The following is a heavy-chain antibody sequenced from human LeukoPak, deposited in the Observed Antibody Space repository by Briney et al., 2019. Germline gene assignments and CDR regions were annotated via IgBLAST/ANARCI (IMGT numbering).Heavy chain of an antibody. CDR1: GFSFVSYA. J-gene: IGHJ4*02. D-gene: IGHD1-26*01. V-gene: IGHV3-23*01. CDR3: ARYSGSYYYPPAWDL. Sequence: GGSPRLSCAASGFSFVSYAMSWVRQAPGKGLEWVSTISGNGGRTYYADSVKGRFTISRDNSKNTLYLQMDSLRADDTAVYYCARYSGSYYYPPAWDLWGQGTLVTVSS. CDR2: ISGNGGRT.